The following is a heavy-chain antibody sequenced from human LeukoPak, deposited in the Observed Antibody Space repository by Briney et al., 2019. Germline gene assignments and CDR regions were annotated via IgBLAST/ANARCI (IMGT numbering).Heavy chain of an antibody. D-gene: IGHD3-22*01. CDR3: ARDGNYDSSGSIDY. Sequence: PSGTLSLTCTVSGGSISSYYWSWIRQPAGKGLEWIGRIYTSGSTNYNPSLKSRVTMSVDTSKNQFSLKLSSVTAADTAVYYCARDGNYDSSGSIDYWGQGTLVTVSS. CDR1: GGSISSYY. CDR2: IYTSGST. V-gene: IGHV4-4*07. J-gene: IGHJ4*02.